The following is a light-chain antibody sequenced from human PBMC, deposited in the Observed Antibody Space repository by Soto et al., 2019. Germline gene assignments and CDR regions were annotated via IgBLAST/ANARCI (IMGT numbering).Light chain of an antibody. J-gene: IGLJ2*01. CDR1: SRHNTNA. V-gene: IGLV4-69*01. CDR3: QAWATGIHI. CDR2: VNSDGSH. Sequence: QLVLTQSPSASASLGASVKLTCTLSSRHNTNAIAWHQQQPKNGPRFLMKVNSDGSHFKGDGIPDRFSGSSSGAERYLTISSLQSEDEADYYCQAWATGIHIFGGGTKLTVL.